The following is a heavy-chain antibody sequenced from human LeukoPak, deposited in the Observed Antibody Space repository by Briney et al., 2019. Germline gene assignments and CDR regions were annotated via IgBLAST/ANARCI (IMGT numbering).Heavy chain of an antibody. Sequence: ASVKVSCKASGYTFTGYYMHWVRQAPGQGLEWMGRINPNSGGTNYAQKFHGRVTMTRDTSISTAYMELSRLRSDDTAVYYCASLTSGYLLEYFQHWGQGTLVTVSS. CDR3: ASLTSGYLLEYFQH. J-gene: IGHJ1*01. CDR1: GYTFTGYY. D-gene: IGHD3-22*01. CDR2: INPNSGGT. V-gene: IGHV1-2*06.